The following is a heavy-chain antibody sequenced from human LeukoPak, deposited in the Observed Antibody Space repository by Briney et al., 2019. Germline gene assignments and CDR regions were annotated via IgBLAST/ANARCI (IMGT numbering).Heavy chain of an antibody. CDR1: GFSFRDNW. D-gene: IGHD6-13*01. CDR3: STDLNRAAGH. V-gene: IGHV3-7*03. Sequence: GGSLRLSCAASGFSFRDNWLSWVRQAPGSGLEWVANIDQHGSQKYYVDSVKGRFTISRDNADNSLFLQMNSLRVDDTAVYYCSTDLNRAAGHWGQGTLVTVSS. J-gene: IGHJ4*02. CDR2: IDQHGSQK.